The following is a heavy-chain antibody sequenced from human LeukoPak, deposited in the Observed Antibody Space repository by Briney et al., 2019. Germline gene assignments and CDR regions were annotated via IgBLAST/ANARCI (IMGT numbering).Heavy chain of an antibody. CDR1: GYTFTGYY. V-gene: IGHV1-46*04. Sequence: ASVKGSCKASGYTFTGYYMHWVRQAPGQGLEWMGIINPFDGFTSYAQKLQGRVTMTSDTSTSTVYMELRSLKSEDMAVYYCARRVGATPFDLWGQGTLVTVSS. CDR3: ARRVGATPFDL. D-gene: IGHD1-26*01. J-gene: IGHJ4*02. CDR2: INPFDGFT.